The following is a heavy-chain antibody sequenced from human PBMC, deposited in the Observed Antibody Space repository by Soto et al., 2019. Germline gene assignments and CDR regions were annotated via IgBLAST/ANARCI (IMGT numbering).Heavy chain of an antibody. J-gene: IGHJ4*02. CDR1: GFTFSSYA. D-gene: IGHD6-19*01. V-gene: IGHV3-23*01. Sequence: EVQLLESGGGLVQPGGSLRLSCAASGFTFSSYAMNWVRQAPGKGLEWVSVISGSGSYTYYADSVKGRFTISRDNPKNTLYLQMTSLRAEDTAVYYCAKDASSGWYGSPGFWGQGTLVTVSS. CDR3: AKDASSGWYGSPGF. CDR2: ISGSGSYT.